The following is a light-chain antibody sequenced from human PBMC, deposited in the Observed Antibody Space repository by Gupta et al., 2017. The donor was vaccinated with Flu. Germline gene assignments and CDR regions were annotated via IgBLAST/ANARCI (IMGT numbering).Light chain of an antibody. CDR1: RDIELY. CDR2: AAG. V-gene: IGKV1-39*01. CDR3: QQRDCPPWT. J-gene: IGKJ1*01. Sequence: PPSLSAAEGDSVTITCRASRDIELYLCWYQQKPGESPRLLIYAAGRQKRGVPSRFSGSGSGTEFTLTITGRQREDFATYYCQQRDCPPWTFGQGTKVEIK.